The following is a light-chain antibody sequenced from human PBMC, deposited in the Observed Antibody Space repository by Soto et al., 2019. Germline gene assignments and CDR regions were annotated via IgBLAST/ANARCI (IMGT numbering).Light chain of an antibody. CDR1: SSDVGGYNF. J-gene: IGLJ3*02. V-gene: IGLV2-8*01. CDR3: SAFGAGNKVL. Sequence: QSALTQPPSASGSPGQSVTISCTGTSSDVGGYNFVSWCQQHPGKVPNSVIFEVSKRPSGVPDRFSGSKSGNTASLTVSGLQTEDEADYYFSAFGAGNKVLFGGGTKLTVL. CDR2: EVS.